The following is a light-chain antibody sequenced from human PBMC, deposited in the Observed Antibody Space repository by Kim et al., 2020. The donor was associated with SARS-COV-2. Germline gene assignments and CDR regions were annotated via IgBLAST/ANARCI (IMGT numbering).Light chain of an antibody. CDR3: NSYTTNNTWV. CDR2: EVN. J-gene: IGLJ2*01. V-gene: IGLV2-18*02. CDR1: SSDIGNYNR. Sequence: QSALTQPPSVSGSPGESVTISCTGSSSDIGNYNRVSWYQQPPGAVPKLMIYEVNNRPSGVPDRFSASKSGNTASLTISGLQTEDEADYYCNSYTTNNTWVFGGGNHLTVL.